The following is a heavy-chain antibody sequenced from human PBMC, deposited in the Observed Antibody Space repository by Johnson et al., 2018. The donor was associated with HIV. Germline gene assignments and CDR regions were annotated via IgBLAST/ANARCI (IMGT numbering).Heavy chain of an antibody. V-gene: IGHV3-30*04. CDR3: AKDGGGLSFDAFDI. CDR2: ISYDGSNT. Sequence: VASGGGVVQPGRSLRLPCAASGFTFISYAMHWVRQAPGKGLEWVAVISYDGSNTYYADSVKGRFTISRANSKNTLYLQMNSQRAEDTAVYYCAKDGGGLSFDAFDIWGQGTMVTVSS. J-gene: IGHJ3*02. D-gene: IGHD3-16*01. CDR1: GFTFISYA.